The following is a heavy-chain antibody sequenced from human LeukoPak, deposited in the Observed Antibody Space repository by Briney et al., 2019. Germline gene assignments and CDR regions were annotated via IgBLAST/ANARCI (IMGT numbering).Heavy chain of an antibody. J-gene: IGHJ5*02. CDR3: TRLFYNSGFPDP. CDR2: ISFSGDTI. V-gene: IGHV3-48*04. CDR1: GFTFSSYG. Sequence: GGSLRLSCAASGFTFSSYGMHWVRQAPGKGLEWVSYISFSGDTIYYSDSVKGRFTISRDNAKNSLYLQMNSLRAEDTAVYYCTRLFYNSGFPDPWGQGTLVTVSS. D-gene: IGHD6-19*01.